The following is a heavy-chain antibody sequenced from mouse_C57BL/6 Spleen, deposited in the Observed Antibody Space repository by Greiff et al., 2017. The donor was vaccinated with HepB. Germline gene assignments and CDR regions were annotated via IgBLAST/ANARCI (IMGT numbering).Heavy chain of an antibody. J-gene: IGHJ3*01. CDR1: GYTFTDYN. V-gene: IGHV1-18*01. CDR2: INPNNGGT. Sequence: EVQLQQSGPELVKPGASVKIPCKASGYTFTDYNMDWVKQSHGKSLEWIGDINPNNGGTIYNQKFKGKATLTVDKSSSTAYMELRSLTSEDTAVYYCAIYDGYYRFAYWGQGTLVTVSA. D-gene: IGHD2-3*01. CDR3: AIYDGYYRFAY.